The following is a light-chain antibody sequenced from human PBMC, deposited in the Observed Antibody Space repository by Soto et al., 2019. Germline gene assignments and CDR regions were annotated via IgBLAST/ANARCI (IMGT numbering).Light chain of an antibody. V-gene: IGLV1-47*02. Sequence: QSVLTQPPSASGTPGQRVIISCSGSSSNIGRNYLYWYQQLPGTAPKLLIYNNNQRRSEVPDRFSGSKSGTSASLAISGLRSEDEADYYCAAWDDSLSAVFGGGTKVTVL. CDR3: AAWDDSLSAV. CDR2: NNN. J-gene: IGLJ3*02. CDR1: SSNIGRNY.